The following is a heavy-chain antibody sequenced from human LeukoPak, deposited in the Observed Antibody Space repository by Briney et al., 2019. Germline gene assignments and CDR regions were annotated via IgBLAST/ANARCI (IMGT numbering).Heavy chain of an antibody. Sequence: SETLSLTCSVSGGSISTYYWSWIRQPAGKGLEWIGRIYTSGSTNYNPSLKSRVTMSVDTSKNQFSLKLSSVTAADTAVYYCARAYGDYSIQLYAFDIWGQGTMVTVSS. CDR2: IYTSGST. J-gene: IGHJ3*02. V-gene: IGHV4-4*07. D-gene: IGHD4-17*01. CDR3: ARAYGDYSIQLYAFDI. CDR1: GGSISTYY.